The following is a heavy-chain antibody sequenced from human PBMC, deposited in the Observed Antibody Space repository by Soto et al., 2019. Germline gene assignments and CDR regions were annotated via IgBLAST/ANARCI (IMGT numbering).Heavy chain of an antibody. CDR1: RGSISSYY. CDR2: IHRTGST. Sequence: SETLSLTCSVSRGSISSYYWSWVRQPPGKGLEWIGFIHRTGSTKYNPSLESRVTISVDTSQNQLSLRLSSVTAADTAVYYCAREGAGSGKNNWFDPWGQGILVTVSS. CDR3: AREGAGSGKNNWFDP. V-gene: IGHV4-59*01. J-gene: IGHJ5*02. D-gene: IGHD3-10*01.